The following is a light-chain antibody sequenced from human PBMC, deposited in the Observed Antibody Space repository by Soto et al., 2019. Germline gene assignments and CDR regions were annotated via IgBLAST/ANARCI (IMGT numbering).Light chain of an antibody. V-gene: IGKV2-30*01. CDR1: QSLISSDGNPN. CDR3: MQGSHWPYT. CDR2: KVS. Sequence: DVVMTQSPLSLPVTLGQPASISCRSGQSLISSDGNPNLHWFQHRPGQSPRRLIYKVSNRDSGVPDRFSGSGSGTDFTLKISRVEAEDVGLYYCMQGSHWPYTFGQGTKLEIK. J-gene: IGKJ2*01.